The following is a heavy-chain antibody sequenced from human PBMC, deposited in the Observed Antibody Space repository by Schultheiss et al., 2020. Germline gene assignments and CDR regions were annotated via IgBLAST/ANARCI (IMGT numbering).Heavy chain of an antibody. CDR1: GFTFSSYS. CDR2: ISSSSSTI. J-gene: IGHJ5*02. D-gene: IGHD2-2*01. Sequence: GGSLRLSCAASGFTFSSYSMNWVRQAPGKGLEWVSYISSSSSTIYYADSVKGRFTISRDNAKNSLYLQMNSLRAEDTAVYYCARTTTGEKRYQLLSWFDPWGQGTLVNVSS. CDR3: ARTTTGEKRYQLLSWFDP. V-gene: IGHV3-48*01.